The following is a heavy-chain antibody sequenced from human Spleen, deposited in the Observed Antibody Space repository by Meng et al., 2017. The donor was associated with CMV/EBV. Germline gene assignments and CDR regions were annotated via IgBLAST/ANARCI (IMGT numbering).Heavy chain of an antibody. CDR2: ISVYSGNT. Sequence: ASVKVSCKAPGYTFSNYGISWVRQAPGQGLEWMGWISVYSGNTNYAQKLQGRVTMTTDTSTGTAYMELRSLRSDDTAVYYCARDRYDFRAERYFFDYWGQGTLVTVSS. V-gene: IGHV1-18*01. CDR1: GYTFSNYG. D-gene: IGHD3-3*01. CDR3: ARDRYDFRAERYFFDY. J-gene: IGHJ4*02.